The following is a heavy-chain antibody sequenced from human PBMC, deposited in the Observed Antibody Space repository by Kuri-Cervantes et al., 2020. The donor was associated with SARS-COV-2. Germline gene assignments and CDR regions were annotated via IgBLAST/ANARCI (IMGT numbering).Heavy chain of an antibody. J-gene: IGHJ4*02. CDR1: GFTFSSYW. D-gene: IGHD3-10*01. Sequence: GESLKISCAASGFTFSSYWMSWVRQAPGKGLEWVANIKQDGSEKYYVDSVKGRFTIPRDNAKNSLYLQMNSLRAEDTAVYYCARDPEGVIGFGYFDYWGQGTLVTVSS. CDR2: IKQDGSEK. CDR3: ARDPEGVIGFGYFDY. V-gene: IGHV3-7*01.